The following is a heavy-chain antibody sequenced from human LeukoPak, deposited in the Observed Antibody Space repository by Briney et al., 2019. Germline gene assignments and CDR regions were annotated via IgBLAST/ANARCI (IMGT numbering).Heavy chain of an antibody. Sequence: GGSPRLSCAASGFTFDDYAMHWVRQAPGKGLEWVSGISWNSGSIGYADSVKGRFTISRDNANNSLYLQMNSLRAEDTALYYCAKDYRGWYFSFGMDVWGQGTTVTVSS. CDR2: ISWNSGSI. D-gene: IGHD6-19*01. CDR1: GFTFDDYA. V-gene: IGHV3-9*01. J-gene: IGHJ6*02. CDR3: AKDYRGWYFSFGMDV.